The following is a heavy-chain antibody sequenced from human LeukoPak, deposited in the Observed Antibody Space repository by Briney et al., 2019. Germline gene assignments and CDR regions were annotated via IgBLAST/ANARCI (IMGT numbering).Heavy chain of an antibody. CDR3: ARSWSGSGYYPGY. Sequence: GGSLRLSCAASGXTFSNYAMSWARQAPGKGLEWVSVIYSGGSTYYADSVKGRFTISRDNSKNTLYLQMNSLRAEDTAVYYCARSWSGSGYYPGYWGQGTLVTVSS. CDR1: GXTFSNYA. D-gene: IGHD3-22*01. V-gene: IGHV3-66*01. CDR2: IYSGGST. J-gene: IGHJ4*02.